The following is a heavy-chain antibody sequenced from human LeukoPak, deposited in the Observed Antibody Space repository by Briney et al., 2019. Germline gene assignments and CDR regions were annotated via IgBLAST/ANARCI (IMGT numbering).Heavy chain of an antibody. CDR2: IIPLFGTA. V-gene: IGHV1-69*05. J-gene: IGHJ3*02. Sequence: SVKVCCKASAGTFISYAISWVRQAPGQGLEWMGGIIPLFGTANYAQKFQGRVTITTDESTSTAYMELSSLRSEDTAVYYCARSIAVAGDTNMRGEFCFDIWGQGTMVTVSS. D-gene: IGHD6-19*01. CDR3: ARSIAVAGDTNMRGEFCFDI. CDR1: AGTFISYA.